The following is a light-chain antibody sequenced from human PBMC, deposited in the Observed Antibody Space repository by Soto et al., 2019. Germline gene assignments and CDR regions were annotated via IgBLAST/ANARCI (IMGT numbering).Light chain of an antibody. CDR2: DAS. CDR1: QSVSSY. V-gene: IGKV3-11*01. Sequence: EIVFTQSPAHLSFSPGDRASPSFRASQSVSSYLAWYQQKPGQAPRLLIYDASNRATGIPARFSGSGSGTDFTLTISSLEPEDFAVYYCQQRTNWSSVTFGGGTKVDI. CDR3: QQRTNWSSVT. J-gene: IGKJ4*01.